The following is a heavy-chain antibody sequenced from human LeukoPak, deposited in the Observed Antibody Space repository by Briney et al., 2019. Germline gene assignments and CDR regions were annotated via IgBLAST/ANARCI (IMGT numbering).Heavy chain of an antibody. CDR3: AIRNYDYVWGSYHPDNDAFDI. V-gene: IGHV3-33*01. J-gene: IGHJ3*02. CDR1: GFTFSSYG. Sequence: GGSLRLSCAASGFTFSSYGMHWVRQAPGKGREWVAVIWYDGSNKYYADSVKGRFTSSRDNSKNTLYLQMNSLRAEDTAVYYCAIRNYDYVWGSYHPDNDAFDIWGQGTMVTVSS. D-gene: IGHD3-16*02. CDR2: IWYDGSNK.